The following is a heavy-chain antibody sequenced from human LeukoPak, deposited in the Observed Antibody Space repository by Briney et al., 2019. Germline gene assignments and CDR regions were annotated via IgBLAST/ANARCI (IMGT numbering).Heavy chain of an antibody. D-gene: IGHD3-10*01. V-gene: IGHV3-30*02. Sequence: PGGSLRLSCAASGFTFSSYAMSWVRQAPGKGLEWVAFIRYDGSNKYYADSVKGRFTISRDNSKNTLYLQMNSLRAEDTAVYYCAKDQSYYGSGSYFFDYWGQGTLVTVSS. J-gene: IGHJ4*02. CDR1: GFTFSSYA. CDR2: IRYDGSNK. CDR3: AKDQSYYGSGSYFFDY.